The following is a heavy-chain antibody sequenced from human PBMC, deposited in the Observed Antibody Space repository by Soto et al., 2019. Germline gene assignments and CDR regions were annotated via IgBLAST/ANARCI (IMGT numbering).Heavy chain of an antibody. J-gene: IGHJ4*01. CDR1: GYTFNTYA. CDR3: ARTVEYDSIPYYYADF. Sequence: ASVKVSCKASGYTFNTYAITWVRQAPGQGLEWMGWISGYNGNTNYAQTLQGRGTMTTDTSTSTAYLELRSLRSDDTAVYYCARTVEYDSIPYYYADFWGQGTLVTVSS. V-gene: IGHV1-18*01. D-gene: IGHD2-21*01. CDR2: ISGYNGNT.